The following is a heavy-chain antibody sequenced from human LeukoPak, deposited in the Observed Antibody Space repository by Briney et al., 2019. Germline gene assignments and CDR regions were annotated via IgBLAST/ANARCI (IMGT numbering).Heavy chain of an antibody. CDR3: ARGAGITGTTSYFDY. Sequence: SVKVSCKASGGTFSSYAISWVRQAPGQGLEWMGGTIPIFGTANYAQKFQGRVTITTDESTSTAYMELSSLRSEDTAVYYCARGAGITGTTSYFDYWGQGTLVTVSS. CDR1: GGTFSSYA. D-gene: IGHD1-7*01. J-gene: IGHJ4*02. CDR2: TIPIFGTA. V-gene: IGHV1-69*05.